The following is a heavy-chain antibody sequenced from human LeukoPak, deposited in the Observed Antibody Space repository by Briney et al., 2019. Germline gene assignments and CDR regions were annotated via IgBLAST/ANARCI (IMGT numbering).Heavy chain of an antibody. CDR1: GFTFDDYP. CDR2: ISWDGGST. D-gene: IGHD2-2*01. CDR3: AKGAVPAAIPPLNYYYYHYMDV. V-gene: IGHV3-43D*03. J-gene: IGHJ6*03. Sequence: GGSLRLSCAASGFTFDDYPMHCVRQAPGRGLEWVSFISWDGGSTYYADSVKGRFTISRDNSKNSLYLQMNSRRAEDTALYYCAKGAVPAAIPPLNYYYYHYMDVWGKGTTVTVSS.